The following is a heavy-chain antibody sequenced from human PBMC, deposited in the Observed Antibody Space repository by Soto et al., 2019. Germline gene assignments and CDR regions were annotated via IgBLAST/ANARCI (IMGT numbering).Heavy chain of an antibody. J-gene: IGHJ4*02. CDR1: GFTFSSFA. D-gene: IGHD5-18*01. Sequence: GGSLRLSCAASGFTFSSFALSWGRQAPGKGLEWVSAISGSGDGTDYAASVKGRFTISRDNSKTTLYVQMNSLRAEDTAVYDCAGAGYSSQDYWGQGALVTVSS. CDR2: ISGSGDGT. CDR3: AGAGYSSQDY. V-gene: IGHV3-23*01.